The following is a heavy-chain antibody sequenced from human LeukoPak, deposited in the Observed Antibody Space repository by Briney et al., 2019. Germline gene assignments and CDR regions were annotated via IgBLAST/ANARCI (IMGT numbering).Heavy chain of an antibody. Sequence: GGSLRLSCAASGFTFSSYWMHWVRQAPGKGLVWVSRINSDGSSTSYADSVKGRFTISRDNAKNTLYLQMNSLRAEDTAVYYCRSSSSSRSSYPPNQIDYWGQGTLVTVSS. CDR2: INSDGSST. CDR1: GFTFSSYW. V-gene: IGHV3-74*01. CDR3: RSSSSSRSSYPPNQIDY. J-gene: IGHJ4*02. D-gene: IGHD6-6*01.